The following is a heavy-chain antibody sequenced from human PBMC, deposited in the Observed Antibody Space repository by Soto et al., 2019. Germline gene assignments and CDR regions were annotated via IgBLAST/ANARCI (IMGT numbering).Heavy chain of an antibody. D-gene: IGHD2-8*01. CDR3: AKYCSSDVCFDY. V-gene: IGHV3-48*02. CDR1: GFTFSSCS. J-gene: IGHJ4*02. CDR2: ISGSGDTK. Sequence: LRLSCASSGFTFSSCSMNWVRQAPGKGLEWVSFISGSGDTKYYADSVKGRFTISRDNAKNSLYLQMSSLRDEDTAVYYCAKYCSSDVCFDYWGQGTLVTVSS.